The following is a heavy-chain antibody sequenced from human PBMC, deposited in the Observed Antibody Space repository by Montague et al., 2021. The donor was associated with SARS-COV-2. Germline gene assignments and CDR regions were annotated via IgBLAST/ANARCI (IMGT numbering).Heavy chain of an antibody. CDR3: ARDYDILTGYYNDHYYYYGMDV. D-gene: IGHD3-9*01. CDR2: INWSGGST. CDR1: GFTFDDYG. V-gene: IGHV3-20*04. J-gene: IGHJ6*02. Sequence: SLRLSCAASGFTFDDYGMSWVRQAPGKGLEWVSGINWSGGSTGYADSVKGRFTISRDNAKNSLYLQMNSLRAEDTALYYCARDYDILTGYYNDHYYYYGMDVWGQGTTATVSS.